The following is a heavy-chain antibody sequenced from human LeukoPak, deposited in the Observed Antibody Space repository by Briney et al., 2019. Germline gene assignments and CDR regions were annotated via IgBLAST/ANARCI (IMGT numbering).Heavy chain of an antibody. Sequence: PGGSLRLSCAASGFTFSSYGMHWVRQAPGKGLEWVSAISGSGGSTYYADSVKGRFTISRDNSKNTLYLQMNSLRAEDTAVYYCAKDPNYYDSSGYYWGQGTLVTVSS. CDR1: GFTFSSYG. V-gene: IGHV3-23*01. CDR3: AKDPNYYDSSGYY. CDR2: ISGSGGST. D-gene: IGHD3-22*01. J-gene: IGHJ4*02.